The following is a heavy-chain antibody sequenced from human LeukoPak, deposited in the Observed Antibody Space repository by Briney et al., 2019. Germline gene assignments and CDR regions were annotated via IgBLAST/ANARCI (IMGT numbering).Heavy chain of an antibody. V-gene: IGHV4-31*03. CDR1: GGSISSGGYY. J-gene: IGHJ5*02. CDR2: IYYSGTT. Sequence: PSQTLSLTCTVSGGSISSGGYYWSWIRQHPGKGLEWIGYIYYSGTTYYSPSLKSRVAISIDTSKTQFSLNLSSVTAADTAVYYCARCTSPYATVDPWGQGTLVTVSS. CDR3: ARCTSPYATVDP. D-gene: IGHD3-16*01.